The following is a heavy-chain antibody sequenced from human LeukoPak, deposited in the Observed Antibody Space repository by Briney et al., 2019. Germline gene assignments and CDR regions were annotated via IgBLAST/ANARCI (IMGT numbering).Heavy chain of an antibody. CDR1: GFTFSSYG. CDR2: ISYDGSNK. V-gene: IGHV3-30*18. D-gene: IGHD3-22*01. CDR3: AKAANYYDSSGYPPLFDY. J-gene: IGHJ4*02. Sequence: PGGSLRLSCAASGFTFSSYGMHWVRRAPGKGLEWVAVISYDGSNKYYADSVKGRFTISRDNSKNTLYLQMNSLRAEDTAVYYCAKAANYYDSSGYPPLFDYWGQGTLVTVSS.